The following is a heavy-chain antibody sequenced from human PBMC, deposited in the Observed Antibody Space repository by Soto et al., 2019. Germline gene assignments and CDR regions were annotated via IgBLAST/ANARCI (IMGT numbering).Heavy chain of an antibody. V-gene: IGHV1-3*01. Sequence: QVQLVQSGAEVKKPGASVKVSCESSGYTFTNYAINWVRQAPGQRLEWMGWINAGDGNTKYSQNFQGRVTITRDTSASTAYMELSSLRSEDTAIYYCARVTDGYDWGTFDYWGQGTLVTVSS. CDR2: INAGDGNT. CDR1: GYTFTNYA. CDR3: ARVTDGYDWGTFDY. D-gene: IGHD5-12*01. J-gene: IGHJ4*02.